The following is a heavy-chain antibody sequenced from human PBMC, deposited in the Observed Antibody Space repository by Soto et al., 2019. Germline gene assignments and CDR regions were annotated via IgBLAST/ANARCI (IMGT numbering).Heavy chain of an antibody. CDR3: VREVSDWSSHGSFDF. J-gene: IGHJ3*01. Sequence: PGGSLGLSCRTSGLTFRNYLMSWFRQAPGKGLEWVSLISNNGGSASHADSVQGRFIISRDNSINTLYLQMNSLRAEDTAIYYCVREVSDWSSHGSFDFWGRGTMVTVSS. D-gene: IGHD2-21*02. CDR2: ISNNGGSA. CDR1: GLTFRNYL. V-gene: IGHV3-23*01.